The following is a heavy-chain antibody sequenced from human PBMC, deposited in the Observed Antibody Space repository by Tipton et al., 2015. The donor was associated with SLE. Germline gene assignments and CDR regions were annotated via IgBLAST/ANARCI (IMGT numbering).Heavy chain of an antibody. V-gene: IGHV4-34*01. J-gene: IGHJ4*02. CDR3: ARESKWESFHFFDS. CDR2: INHSGST. Sequence: LRLSCAVYGGSFSGYYWSWIRQPPGKGLEWIGEINHSGSTNYNPSLKSRVTISVDTSKNQFSLKLSSVAAADTAVYYCARESKWESFHFFDSWGQGTLVTVSS. CDR1: GGSFSGYY. D-gene: IGHD1-26*01.